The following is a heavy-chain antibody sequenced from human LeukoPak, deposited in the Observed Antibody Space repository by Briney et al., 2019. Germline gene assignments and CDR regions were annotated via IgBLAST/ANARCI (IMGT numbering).Heavy chain of an antibody. J-gene: IGHJ6*03. Sequence: PSETLSLTCTVSGGSISSYYWSWIRQPPGKGLEWIGYIYYSGSTNYNPSLKSRVTISVDTSKNQFSLKLSSVTAADTAVYYCAREIDVLRFLEWSYYYYYYMDVWGKGTTVTVSS. V-gene: IGHV4-59*12. CDR2: IYYSGST. CDR1: GGSISSYY. CDR3: AREIDVLRFLEWSYYYYYYMDV. D-gene: IGHD3-3*01.